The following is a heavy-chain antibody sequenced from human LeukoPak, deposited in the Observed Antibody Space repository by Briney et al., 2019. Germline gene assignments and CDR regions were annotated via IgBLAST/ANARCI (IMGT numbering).Heavy chain of an antibody. CDR3: ASVYYYDSSGYYRVLGY. J-gene: IGHJ4*02. D-gene: IGHD3-22*01. Sequence: GASVKVSCKASGYTFTGYYMHWVRQAPGQGLEWMGWINPNSGGTNYAQKFQGRVTMTRDTSISTAYMELSRLRSDDTAVYYCASVYYYDSSGYYRVLGYWGQGTLVTVSS. CDR2: INPNSGGT. V-gene: IGHV1-2*02. CDR1: GYTFTGYY.